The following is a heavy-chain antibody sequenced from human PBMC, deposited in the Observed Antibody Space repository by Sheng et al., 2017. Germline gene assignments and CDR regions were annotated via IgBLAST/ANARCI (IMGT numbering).Heavy chain of an antibody. Sequence: QVQLVESGRGVVQPGRSLRLSCAASGFTFSSYAMHWVRQAPGKGLEWVAVISYDGSNKYYADSVKGRFTISRDNSKNTLYLQMNSLRAEDTAVYYCAKRLGIAAAGTDYYYGMDVWDQGP. CDR1: GFTFSSYA. V-gene: IGHV3-30*01. D-gene: IGHD6-13*01. J-gene: IGHJ6*02. CDR2: ISYDGSNK. CDR3: AKRLGIAAAGTDYYYGMDV.